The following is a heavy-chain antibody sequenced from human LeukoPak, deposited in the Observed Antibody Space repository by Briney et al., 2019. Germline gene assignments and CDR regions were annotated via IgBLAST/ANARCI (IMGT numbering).Heavy chain of an antibody. D-gene: IGHD3-3*01. Sequence: GGSLRHSCAASGFTFSSYWMSWVRQAPGKGLEWVANIKQDGSEKYYVDSVKGRFTISRDNAKNSLYLQMNSLRAEDTAVYYCVRLREIPVFGVVTKSTSYFDYWGQGTLVTVSS. CDR2: IKQDGSEK. CDR1: GFTFSSYW. CDR3: VRLREIPVFGVVTKSTSYFDY. V-gene: IGHV3-7*01. J-gene: IGHJ4*02.